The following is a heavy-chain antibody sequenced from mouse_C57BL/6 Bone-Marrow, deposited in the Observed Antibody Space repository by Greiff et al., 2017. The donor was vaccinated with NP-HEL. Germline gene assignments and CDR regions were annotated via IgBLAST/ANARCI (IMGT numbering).Heavy chain of an antibody. V-gene: IGHV1-5*01. D-gene: IGHD2-1*01. J-gene: IGHJ4*01. CDR2: IYPGNSDT. Sequence: VHVKQSGTVLARPGASVKMSCKTSGYTFTSYWMHWVKQRPGQGLEWIGAIYPGNSDTSYNQKFKGKAKLTAVTSASTAYTELSSLTNEDSAVYYCTYGNYYYAMDYWGQGTSVTVSS. CDR3: TYGNYYYAMDY. CDR1: GYTFTSYW.